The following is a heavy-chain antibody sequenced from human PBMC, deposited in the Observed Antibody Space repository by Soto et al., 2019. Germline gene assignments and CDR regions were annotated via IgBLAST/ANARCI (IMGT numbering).Heavy chain of an antibody. CDR2: IIPIFGTA. V-gene: IGHV1-69*12. CDR3: ARASRYCRGGSCYFLPGIDC. J-gene: IGHJ4*02. Sequence: QVQLVQSGAEVKKPGSSVKVSCKASGGTFSSYAISWVRQAPGQGLEWMGGIIPIFGTANYAQKFQGRVMITADESTXXXYXXLSSLRSEDTAVYYCARASRYCRGGSCYFLPGIDCWGQGTLVTVSS. D-gene: IGHD2-15*01. CDR1: GGTFSSYA.